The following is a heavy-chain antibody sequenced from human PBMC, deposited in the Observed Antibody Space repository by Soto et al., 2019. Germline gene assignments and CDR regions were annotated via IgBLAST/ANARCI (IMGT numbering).Heavy chain of an antibody. CDR3: AREDSELDFWSGYYGGVDY. CDR1: GFFFSSYA. D-gene: IGHD3-3*01. Sequence: AGGSLRLSCAASGFFFSSYAMTWVRQAPGKGLAWVSAINATGGDTYYTDSVRGRFTISRDNSKNTLYLHMNSLRVEDTAIYYCAREDSELDFWSGYYGGVDYWGQGILVTVSS. V-gene: IGHV3-23*01. J-gene: IGHJ4*02. CDR2: INATGGDT.